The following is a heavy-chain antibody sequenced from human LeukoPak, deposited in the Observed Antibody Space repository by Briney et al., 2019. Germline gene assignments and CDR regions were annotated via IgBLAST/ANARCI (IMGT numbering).Heavy chain of an antibody. J-gene: IGHJ4*02. CDR2: ISAYNGNT. D-gene: IGHD4-17*01. CDR1: GYTFTDYH. Sequence: GASVKVSCKASGYTFTDYHIHWVRQAPGQGLEWMGWISAYNGNTNYAQKLQGRVTMTTDTSTSTAYMELRSLRSDDTAVYYCARAAYGDYFGYWGQGTLVTVSS. CDR3: ARAAYGDYFGY. V-gene: IGHV1-18*04.